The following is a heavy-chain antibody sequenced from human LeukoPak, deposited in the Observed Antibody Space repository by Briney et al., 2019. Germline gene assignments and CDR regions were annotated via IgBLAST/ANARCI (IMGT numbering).Heavy chain of an antibody. CDR2: ITGSGYTT. CDR3: ARSVAGQPFDY. V-gene: IGHV3-23*01. Sequence: SGGSLRLSCAASGFTFSSFAMGWVRQAPGKGLEWVSGITGSGYTTYYADSVKGRFTVSRDNSKNTLYLQMNSLRAEDTAVYYCARSVAGQPFDYWGQGTLVTVSS. D-gene: IGHD6-19*01. CDR1: GFTFSSFA. J-gene: IGHJ4*02.